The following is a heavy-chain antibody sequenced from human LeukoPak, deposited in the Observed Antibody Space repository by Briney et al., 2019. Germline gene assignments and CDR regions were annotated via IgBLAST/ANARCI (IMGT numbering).Heavy chain of an antibody. CDR1: GGSFSGYY. V-gene: IGHV4-34*01. D-gene: IGHD3-22*01. Sequence: PSETLSLTCAVYGGSFSGYYGSWIRQPPGKGLEWIGEINHSGSTNYNPSLKSRVTISVDTSKNQFSLKLSSVTAADTAVYYCARGARRAPTSYYYDSSGYGKNDYWGQGTLVTVSS. CDR2: INHSGST. CDR3: ARGARRAPTSYYYDSSGYGKNDY. J-gene: IGHJ4*02.